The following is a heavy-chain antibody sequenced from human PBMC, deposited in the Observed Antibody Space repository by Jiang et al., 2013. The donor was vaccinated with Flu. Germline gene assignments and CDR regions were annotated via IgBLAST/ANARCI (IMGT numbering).Heavy chain of an antibody. CDR1: GGSISSSY. J-gene: IGHJ4*02. V-gene: IGHV4-59*08. D-gene: IGHD2-2*01. CDR2: IYYSGST. Sequence: GSGLVKPSETLSLTCTVSGGSISSSYWSWIRQPPGKGLEWIGYIYYSGSTNYNPSLKSRVTISIDTSKNQFSLKLSSVTAADTAVYYCAGQTLDCSGTSCQFDYWGPGEPWVTVSS. CDR3: AGQTLDCSGTSCQFDY.